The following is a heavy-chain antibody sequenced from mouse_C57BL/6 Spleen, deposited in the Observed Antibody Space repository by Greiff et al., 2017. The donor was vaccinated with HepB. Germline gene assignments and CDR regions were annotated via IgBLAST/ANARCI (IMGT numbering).Heavy chain of an antibody. D-gene: IGHD4-1*01. CDR2: INPYNGGT. Sequence: EVKLMESGPVLVKPGASVKMSCKASGYTFTDYYMNWVKQSHGKSLEWIGVINPYNGGTSYNQKFKGKATLTVDKSSSTAYMELNSLTSEDSAVYYCARSETGTEAMDYWGQGTSVTVSS. CDR1: GYTFTDYY. CDR3: ARSETGTEAMDY. V-gene: IGHV1-19*01. J-gene: IGHJ4*01.